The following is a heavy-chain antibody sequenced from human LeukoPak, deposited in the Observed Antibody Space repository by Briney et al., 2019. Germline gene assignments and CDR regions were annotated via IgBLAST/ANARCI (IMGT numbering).Heavy chain of an antibody. CDR2: INTSGST. CDR3: ARSRGTTMVTRFDY. D-gene: IGHD5-18*01. CDR1: GGPISNYY. V-gene: IGHV4-4*07. Sequence: PTETLSLTCTVPGGPISNYYWSWIRQPAGKGLEWIGRINTSGSTDYNPSLKSRVTMSVYTSKNQFSLKLISLTAADTAVYYCARSRGTTMVTRFDYWGQGTLVTVSS. J-gene: IGHJ4*02.